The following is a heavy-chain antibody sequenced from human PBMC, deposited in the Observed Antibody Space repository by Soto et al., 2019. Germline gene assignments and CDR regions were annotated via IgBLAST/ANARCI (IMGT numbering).Heavy chain of an antibody. Sequence: PGESLKIYCKTSGSRFIYYWVAWVRPKPGKGLEWMGTFYPGDSTSTYSPSFQGQVTISVDKSISTAYLHLSSLKASDTAMYYCSRIIGYGSNNDCSWTFDIWGQGTTVTVSS. V-gene: IGHV5-51*01. CDR3: SRIIGYGSNNDCSWTFDI. D-gene: IGHD5-18*01. J-gene: IGHJ3*02. CDR1: GSRFIYYW. CDR2: FYPGDSTS.